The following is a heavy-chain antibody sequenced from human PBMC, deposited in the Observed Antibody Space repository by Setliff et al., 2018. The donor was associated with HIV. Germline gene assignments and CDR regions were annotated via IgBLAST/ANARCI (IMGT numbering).Heavy chain of an antibody. D-gene: IGHD1-26*01. CDR3: ARHYNVNYYVRKDFDY. V-gene: IGHV4-39*01. CDR1: GASISSSSYF. Sequence: LSLTCTVSGASISSSSYFWGWIRQPPGKGLEWIGSIYYSGSTYYNPSLKSRVTISVDTSKNQSSLKLSSVTAADTAVYYCARHYNVNYYVRKDFDYWGQGTLVTVSS. CDR2: IYYSGST. J-gene: IGHJ4*02.